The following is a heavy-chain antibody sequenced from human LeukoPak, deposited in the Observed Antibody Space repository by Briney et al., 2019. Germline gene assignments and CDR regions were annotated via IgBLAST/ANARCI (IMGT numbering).Heavy chain of an antibody. J-gene: IGHJ4*02. CDR2: INYSGST. CDR1: GGSFSGYY. Sequence: SETLSLTCAVYGGSFSGYYWSWIRQPPGKGLEWIGYINYSGSTNYNPSLKSRVTISVDTSKNQFSLKLISVTAADTAVYYCARLNGGYWGQGTLVTVSS. CDR3: ARLNGGY. V-gene: IGHV4-34*01. D-gene: IGHD7-27*01.